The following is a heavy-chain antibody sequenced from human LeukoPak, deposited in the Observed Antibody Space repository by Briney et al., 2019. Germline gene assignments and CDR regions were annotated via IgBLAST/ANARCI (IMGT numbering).Heavy chain of an antibody. CDR1: GGTFSSYA. V-gene: IGHV1-69*06. Sequence: GASVKVSCKASGGTFSSYAVSWVRQAPGQGLEWMGGIIPTFGTANYAQKFQGRVTITADKSTSTAYMELSSLRSEDTAVYYCARGLPQDGYYYYMDVWGKGTTVTVSS. CDR2: IIPTFGTA. CDR3: ARGLPQDGYYYYMDV. J-gene: IGHJ6*03. D-gene: IGHD2-15*01.